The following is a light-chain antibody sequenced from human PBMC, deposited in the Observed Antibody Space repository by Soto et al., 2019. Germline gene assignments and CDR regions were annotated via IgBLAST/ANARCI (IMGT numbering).Light chain of an antibody. Sequence: DIQITQSPSTLSPSLGGRCTISCLANQSISSWLDWYQQKPGKAPKLLIYDASSLESGVPSRFSGSGSGTEFTLTISSLRPDDFATYYCQQYNSYSPTFGQGTKVDIK. CDR2: DAS. CDR1: QSISSW. V-gene: IGKV1-5*01. CDR3: QQYNSYSPT. J-gene: IGKJ1*01.